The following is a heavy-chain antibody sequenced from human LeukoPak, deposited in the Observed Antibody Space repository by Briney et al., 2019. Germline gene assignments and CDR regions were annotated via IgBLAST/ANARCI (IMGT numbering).Heavy chain of an antibody. CDR3: AREKIGSGYDQDLDY. J-gene: IGHJ4*02. CDR1: GYTFTSYG. V-gene: IGHV1-18*01. CDR2: ISAYNGNT. Sequence: GASVKVSCKASGYTFTSYGISWVRQAPGQGLEWMGWISAYNGNTNYAQKLQGRVTMTTDTSTSTAYMELRSLRSDDTAVYYCAREKIGSGYDQDLDYWVQGTLVTVSS. D-gene: IGHD5-12*01.